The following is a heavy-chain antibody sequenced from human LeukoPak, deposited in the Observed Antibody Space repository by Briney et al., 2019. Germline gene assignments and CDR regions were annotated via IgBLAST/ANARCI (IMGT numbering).Heavy chain of an antibody. Sequence: SETLSLTCTVSGGSISSYYWSWIRQPAGKGLEWIGRIYTSGSTNYNPSLKSRVTISVDTSKNQFSLKLSSVTAADTAVYYCARDKYQLLSRYYYMDVWGKGTTVTVSS. D-gene: IGHD2-2*01. V-gene: IGHV4-4*07. J-gene: IGHJ6*03. CDR1: GGSISSYY. CDR2: IYTSGST. CDR3: ARDKYQLLSRYYYMDV.